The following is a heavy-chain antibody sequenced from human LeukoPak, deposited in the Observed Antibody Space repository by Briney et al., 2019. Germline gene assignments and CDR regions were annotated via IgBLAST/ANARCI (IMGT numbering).Heavy chain of an antibody. CDR1: GFTFSSYG. D-gene: IGHD6-13*01. V-gene: IGHV3-33*06. CDR3: AKDYQYSSSWYCLDY. CDR2: IWYDGSNK. J-gene: IGHJ4*02. Sequence: GGSLRLSCAASGFTFSSYGMHWVRQAPGKGLELVAVIWYDGSNKYYADSVKGRFTISRDNSKNTLYLQMNSLRAEDTAVYYCAKDYQYSSSWYCLDYWGQGTLVTVSS.